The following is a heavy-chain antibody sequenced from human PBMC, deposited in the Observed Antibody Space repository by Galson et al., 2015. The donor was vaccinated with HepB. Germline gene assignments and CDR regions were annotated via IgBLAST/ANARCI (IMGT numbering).Heavy chain of an antibody. V-gene: IGHV1-69*04. CDR2: IIPILGIA. J-gene: IGHJ4*02. Sequence: SVKVSCKASGGTFSSYAISWVRQAPGQGLEWMGRIIPILGIANYAQKFQGRVTITADKSTSTAYMELSSLRSEDTAVYYCARGAPEEQQLVQTPYYWGQGTLVTVSS. CDR1: GGTFSSYA. CDR3: ARGAPEEQQLVQTPYY. D-gene: IGHD6-13*01.